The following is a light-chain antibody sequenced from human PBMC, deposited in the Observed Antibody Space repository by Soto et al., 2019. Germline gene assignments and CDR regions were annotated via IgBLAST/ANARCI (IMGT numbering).Light chain of an antibody. CDR3: QQSYTAPWT. J-gene: IGKJ1*01. Sequence: ELVLTQSPATLSVSPGERATLSCRASQGVGSTLAWYQQAPGQAPRLLIYDASTRATGIPARFSGDGSGTEFTLTINSLQPEDFATYSCQQSYTAPWTFGQGTKV. V-gene: IGKV3-15*01. CDR1: QGVGST. CDR2: DAS.